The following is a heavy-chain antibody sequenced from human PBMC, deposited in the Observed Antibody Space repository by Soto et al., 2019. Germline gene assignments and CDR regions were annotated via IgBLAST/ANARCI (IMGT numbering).Heavy chain of an antibody. CDR3: ARESGYDSGKLFDY. Sequence: QVQLVESGGGVVQPGRSLRLSCAASGFTFSSYCMHWVRQAPGKGLEWVAVIWYDGSNKYYADSVKGRFTISRDNSKNTLYLQMNSLRAEDTAVYYCARESGYDSGKLFDYWGQGTLVTVSS. CDR1: GFTFSSYC. CDR2: IWYDGSNK. D-gene: IGHD5-12*01. V-gene: IGHV3-33*01. J-gene: IGHJ4*02.